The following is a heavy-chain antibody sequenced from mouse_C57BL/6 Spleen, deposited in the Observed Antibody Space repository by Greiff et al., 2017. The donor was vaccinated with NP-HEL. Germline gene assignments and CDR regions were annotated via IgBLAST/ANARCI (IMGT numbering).Heavy chain of an antibody. CDR1: GYAFSSSW. CDR2: IYPGDGDT. J-gene: IGHJ4*01. D-gene: IGHD2-2*01. CDR3: ARSGYGYDFYYAMDY. V-gene: IGHV1-82*01. Sequence: VQLQQSGPELVKPGASVKISCKASGYAFSSSWMNWVKQRPGKGLEWIGRIYPGDGDTNYNGKFKGKATLTADKSSSTAYMQLSSLTSEDSAVYFCARSGYGYDFYYAMDYWGQGTSVTVSS.